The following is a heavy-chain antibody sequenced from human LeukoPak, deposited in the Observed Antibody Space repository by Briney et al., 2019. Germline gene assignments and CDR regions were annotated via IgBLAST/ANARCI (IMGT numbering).Heavy chain of an antibody. CDR3: LSGHDNAFDP. J-gene: IGHJ5*02. Sequence: SEXXSLTRTVSGASLSVSGRNWGWVRQPAGRGRDCIATIYYTGSTYYSPSLESRVTMSVDTSKIQFSLKLSSLTATDTAVYYCLSGHDNAFDPWGQGTLVTVSP. CDR2: IYYTGST. CDR1: GASLSVSGRN. V-gene: IGHV4-39*01. D-gene: IGHD3-9*01.